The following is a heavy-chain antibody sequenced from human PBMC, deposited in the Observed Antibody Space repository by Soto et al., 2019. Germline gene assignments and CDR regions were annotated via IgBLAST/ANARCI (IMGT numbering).Heavy chain of an antibody. CDR3: ARDHRAAAGREGYYYGMDV. V-gene: IGHV1-46*01. Sequence: SVKVSCKASGYTFTSYYMHWVRQAPGQGLEWMGIINPSNSTTYAQKFQGRVTMTRDTSTSTVYMELSSLRSEDTAVYYCARDHRAAAGREGYYYGMDVWGQGTTVTVSS. CDR2: INPSNST. CDR1: GYTFTSYY. D-gene: IGHD6-13*01. J-gene: IGHJ6*02.